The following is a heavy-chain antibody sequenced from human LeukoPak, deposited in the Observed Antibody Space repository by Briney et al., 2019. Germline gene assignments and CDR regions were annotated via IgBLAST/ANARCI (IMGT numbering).Heavy chain of an antibody. V-gene: IGHV3-30*02. Sequence: GGSLRLSCAAFGFTFSTYGMHWVRQAPGKGLEWVAFIRYDGSNKYYADSVKGRFTISRENAKNSLYLQMNSLRAGDTAVYYCARERSYYDSSGYSNWFDPWGQGTLVTVSS. D-gene: IGHD3-22*01. CDR3: ARERSYYDSSGYSNWFDP. CDR2: IRYDGSNK. CDR1: GFTFSTYG. J-gene: IGHJ5*02.